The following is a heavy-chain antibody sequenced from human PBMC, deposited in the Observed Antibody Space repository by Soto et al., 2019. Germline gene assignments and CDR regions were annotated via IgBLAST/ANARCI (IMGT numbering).Heavy chain of an antibody. CDR1: GGSVSDKTYY. J-gene: IGHJ4*02. D-gene: IGHD4-17*01. CDR2: VYYSGTT. Sequence: SSETLSLTCSVSGGSVSDKTYYWSWIRQPPGKRLEWIGYVYYSGTTNYNPSLKSRVTIPVDLSKNQFSLRLSSVTTADTALYYCARTTAVPNSLRSRYFFDYWGQGTLVTVSS. V-gene: IGHV4-61*01. CDR3: ARTTAVPNSLRSRYFFDY.